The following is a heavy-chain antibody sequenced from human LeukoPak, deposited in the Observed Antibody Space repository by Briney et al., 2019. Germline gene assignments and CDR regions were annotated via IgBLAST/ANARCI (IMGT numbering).Heavy chain of an antibody. Sequence: GGSLRLSCAASGFTFINAWMTWVHQAPGKGLEWVGRIKSKTDGGTTDYAAPVKGRFTISRDDSKNTLYLQMNSLKTEDTAIYYCTTDRSSGTYYEDYWGQGTLVTVSS. V-gene: IGHV3-15*01. CDR2: IKSKTDGGTT. CDR3: TTDRSSGTYYEDY. J-gene: IGHJ4*02. CDR1: GFTFINAW. D-gene: IGHD3-10*01.